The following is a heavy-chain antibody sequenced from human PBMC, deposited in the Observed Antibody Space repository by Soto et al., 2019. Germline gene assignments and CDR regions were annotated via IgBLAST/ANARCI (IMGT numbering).Heavy chain of an antibody. V-gene: IGHV1-18*04. CDR2: ISPNSGRP. Sequence: ASVKVSCKASGYTFNKYDITWVRQAPGQGLGWLGLISPNSGRPSYAQKFEGRVTMTTDTSTTTAYLELRSLRSDDTAVYYCVRQYYDFWTDYPDFDYWGQGTLVTVSS. J-gene: IGHJ4*02. D-gene: IGHD3-3*01. CDR1: GYTFNKYD. CDR3: VRQYYDFWTDYPDFDY.